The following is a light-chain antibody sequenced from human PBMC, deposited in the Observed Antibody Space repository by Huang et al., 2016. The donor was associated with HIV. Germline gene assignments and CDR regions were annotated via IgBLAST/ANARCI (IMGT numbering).Light chain of an antibody. CDR1: HSVDSD. J-gene: IGKJ4*01. Sequence: IEMTQSPATLSVSPGERATLTCRASHSVDSDLAWYQQKPGQAPRLLIYDASTRATGSSAKCNGTGSGTEFSLSITNLQSEDFAVYYCQQYNDWPPLTFGGGTKVEI. CDR2: DAS. CDR3: QQYNDWPPLT. V-gene: IGKV3-15*01.